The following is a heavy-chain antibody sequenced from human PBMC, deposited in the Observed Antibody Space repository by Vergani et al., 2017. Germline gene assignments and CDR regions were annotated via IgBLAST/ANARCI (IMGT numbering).Heavy chain of an antibody. D-gene: IGHD1-26*01. CDR2: IYYSGST. V-gene: IGHV4-39*01. CDR3: ARVIVGESYYYYYGMDV. Sequence: QLQLQESGPGLVKPSETLSLTCTVSGGSISSSSYYWGWIRQPPGKGLEWIGSIYYSGSTYYNPSLKSRVTISVDTSKNQFSLKLSSVTAADTAVYYCARVIVGESYYYYYGMDVWGQGTTVTVSS. J-gene: IGHJ6*02. CDR1: GGSISSSSYY.